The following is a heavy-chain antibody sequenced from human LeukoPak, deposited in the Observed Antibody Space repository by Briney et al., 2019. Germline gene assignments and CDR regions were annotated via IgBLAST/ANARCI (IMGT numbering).Heavy chain of an antibody. Sequence: GGSLRLSCAASGFTFSSYAMHWVRQAPGKGLEYVSAISSNGGSTYYANSVKGRFTISRDNSKNTLYLQMGSLRAEDMAVYYCARHRGYTLAFDIWGQGTMVTVSS. CDR1: GFTFSSYA. CDR2: ISSNGGST. D-gene: IGHD5-18*01. V-gene: IGHV3-64*01. CDR3: ARHRGYTLAFDI. J-gene: IGHJ3*02.